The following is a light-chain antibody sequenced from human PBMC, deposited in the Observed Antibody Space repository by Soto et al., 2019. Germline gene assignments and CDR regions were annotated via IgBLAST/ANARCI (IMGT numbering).Light chain of an antibody. CDR3: LQDYNSPHT. V-gene: IGKV1-6*01. Sequence: AIQMTQSPSSLSASVGDRVTITCRASQDIRTDVAWYQQKPGKAPKLLIYAASSLHSGVSSRFSGGRSGTDFTLTISTLQTEDFAPYDWLQDYNSPHTFGQGTKLEIK. CDR2: AAS. CDR1: QDIRTD. J-gene: IGKJ2*01.